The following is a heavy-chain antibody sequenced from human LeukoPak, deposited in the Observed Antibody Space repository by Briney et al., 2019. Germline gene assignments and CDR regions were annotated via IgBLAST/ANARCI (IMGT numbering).Heavy chain of an antibody. D-gene: IGHD6-19*01. CDR1: GYTFTSYA. Sequence: GASVKVSCKASGYTFTSYAMNWVRQAPGQGLEWMGWINTNTGNTTYAQGFTGRFVFSLDTSVSTAYLQISSLKAEDTAVYYCARKADYYYYYYMDVWGKGTTVTVSS. J-gene: IGHJ6*03. CDR3: ARKADYYYYYYMDV. V-gene: IGHV7-4-1*02. CDR2: INTNTGNT.